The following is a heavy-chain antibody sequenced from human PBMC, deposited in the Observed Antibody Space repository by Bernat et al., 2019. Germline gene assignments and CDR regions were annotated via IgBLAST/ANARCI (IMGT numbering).Heavy chain of an antibody. V-gene: IGHV1-3*01. D-gene: IGHD3-22*01. CDR3: ARGDSSGHDAFDI. CDR2: INAGNGNT. Sequence: QVQLVQSGAEVKKPGASVKVSCKVSGYTLTELSMHWVRQAPGKGLEWMGWINAGNGNTKYSQKFQGRGTITRDTSASTAYMELSSLRSEDTAVYYCARGDSSGHDAFDIWGQGTMVTVSS. J-gene: IGHJ3*02. CDR1: GYTLTELS.